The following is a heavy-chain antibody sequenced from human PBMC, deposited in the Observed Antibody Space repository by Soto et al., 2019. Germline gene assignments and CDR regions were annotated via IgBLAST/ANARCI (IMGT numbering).Heavy chain of an antibody. D-gene: IGHD2-8*02. J-gene: IGHJ1*01. Sequence: QVQLVQSGAEVKKPGASVKVSCKASGYTFTTYAIYWVRQAPGQGLEWMGWTNAGNANTKYSQNFQGRVTITRDTSASITYMELSSLRSEDTAVYYCARARPVAYGEYFQYWGQGTLVTVSS. CDR3: ARARPVAYGEYFQY. CDR2: TNAGNANT. CDR1: GYTFTTYA. V-gene: IGHV1-3*01.